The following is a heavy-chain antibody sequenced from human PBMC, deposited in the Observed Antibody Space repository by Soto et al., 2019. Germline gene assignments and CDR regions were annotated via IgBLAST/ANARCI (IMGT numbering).Heavy chain of an antibody. CDR2: ISWSSVNI. D-gene: IGHD3-22*01. V-gene: IGHV3-9*01. Sequence: LVESGGGLVQPGRSLRLSCTASGFNFDDYAMHWVRQAPGKGLEWVSGISWSSVNIGYADSVKGRFTISRDNSANSLFLQIDSPRTDDTALYFCAKDASGDYDRGYFDLWGRGTLVTVPS. CDR3: AKDASGDYDRGYFDL. J-gene: IGHJ2*01. CDR1: GFNFDDYA.